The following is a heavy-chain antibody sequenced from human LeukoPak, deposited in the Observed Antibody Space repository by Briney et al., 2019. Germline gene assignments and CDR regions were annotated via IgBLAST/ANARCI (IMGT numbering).Heavy chain of an antibody. J-gene: IGHJ4*02. CDR2: IYTSGST. D-gene: IGHD6-19*01. CDR1: GGSISSYY. V-gene: IGHV4-4*07. Sequence: SETLSLTCTVSGGSISSYYWSWIRQPAGKGLEWIGRIYTSGSTNYNPSLKSRVTMSVDTSKNQLSLKLSFVTAADTAVYYCARDFRGSGWLPPYFDYWGQGTLVTVSS. CDR3: ARDFRGSGWLPPYFDY.